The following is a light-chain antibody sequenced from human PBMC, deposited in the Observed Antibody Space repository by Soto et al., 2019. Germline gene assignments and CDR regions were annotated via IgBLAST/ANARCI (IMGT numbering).Light chain of an antibody. CDR3: CSYAGGSASV. Sequence: QSALTQPASVSGSPGQSITISCTGTSTDVGRYNLVSWYQQHPGRAPKLMIYEGSKRPSGVSNRFSGSRSGNTASLTISGLQAEDEADYYCCSYAGGSASVFGGGTKVTVL. J-gene: IGLJ3*02. V-gene: IGLV2-23*01. CDR1: STDVGRYNL. CDR2: EGS.